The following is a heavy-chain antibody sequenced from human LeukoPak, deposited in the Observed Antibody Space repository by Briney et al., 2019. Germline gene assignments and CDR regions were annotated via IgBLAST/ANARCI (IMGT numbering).Heavy chain of an antibody. Sequence: PGGSLRLSCAASGFTFSSYGMHWVRQAPGKGLEWVAFIRYDGRNKYYADSVKGRFTISRDNSKNTLYLQMNSLRAEDTAVYYCARDGLQGPYTFWGQGTLVTVSS. CDR2: IRYDGRNK. D-gene: IGHD5-24*01. CDR1: GFTFSSYG. CDR3: ARDGLQGPYTF. V-gene: IGHV3-30*02. J-gene: IGHJ4*02.